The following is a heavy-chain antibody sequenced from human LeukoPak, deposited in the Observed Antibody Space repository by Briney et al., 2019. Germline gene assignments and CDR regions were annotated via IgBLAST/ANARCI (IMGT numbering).Heavy chain of an antibody. CDR1: GFTVSSNY. CDR3: ARDDVATVFDY. D-gene: IGHD3-16*01. V-gene: IGHV3-66*02. CDR2: IYSGGNT. J-gene: IGHJ4*02. Sequence: GGSLGLSCVASGFTVSSNYMTWVRQAPGKGLEWVSVIYSGGNTFYADSVKGRFTISRDNSKNTLYLQMNSLRGEDTAIYYCARDDVATVFDYWGQGTLVTVSS.